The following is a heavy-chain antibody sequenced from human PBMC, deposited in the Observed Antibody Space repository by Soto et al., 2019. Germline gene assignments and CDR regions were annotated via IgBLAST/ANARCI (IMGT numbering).Heavy chain of an antibody. CDR3: ARRVLNPTRNYDFWSGYLYYFDY. Sequence: QLQLQESGPGLVKPSETLSLTCTVSGGSISSSSYYWGWIRQPPGKGLEWIGSIYYSGSTYYNPSLKSRVTISVDTSKNQFSLKLSSVTAADTAVYYCARRVLNPTRNYDFWSGYLYYFDYWGQGTLVTVSS. J-gene: IGHJ4*02. CDR1: GGSISSSSYY. CDR2: IYYSGST. D-gene: IGHD3-3*01. V-gene: IGHV4-39*01.